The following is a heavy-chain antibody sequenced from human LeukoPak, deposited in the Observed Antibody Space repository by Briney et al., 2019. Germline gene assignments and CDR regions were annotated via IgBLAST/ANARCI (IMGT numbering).Heavy chain of an antibody. V-gene: IGHV5-51*01. Sequence: GESLKIFCKGSGSRFTSYWIGWVRQMPGKGLGWMGIIYPGDSDTRYSPSFQGQVTISADKSISTAYLQWSSLKASDTAMYYCARHPYSYGPLGYWGQGTLVTVSS. CDR3: ARHPYSYGPLGY. J-gene: IGHJ4*02. CDR1: GSRFTSYW. D-gene: IGHD5-18*01. CDR2: IYPGDSDT.